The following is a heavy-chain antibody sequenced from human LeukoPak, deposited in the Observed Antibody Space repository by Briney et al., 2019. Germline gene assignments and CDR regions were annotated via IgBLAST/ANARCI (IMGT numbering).Heavy chain of an antibody. CDR2: INPSGSST. CDR1: GYTFTSYY. J-gene: IGHJ6*03. V-gene: IGHV1-46*01. CDR3: ARSKPCSGGSCYSGSYYYYYYMDV. D-gene: IGHD2-15*01. Sequence: GASVKVSCKASGYTFTSYYMHWVRQAPGQGLEWMGIINPSGSSTSYAQKFQGRVTMTRDTSTSTVYMELSSLRSEDTAVYYCARSKPCSGGSCYSGSYYYYYYMDVWGKGTTVTISS.